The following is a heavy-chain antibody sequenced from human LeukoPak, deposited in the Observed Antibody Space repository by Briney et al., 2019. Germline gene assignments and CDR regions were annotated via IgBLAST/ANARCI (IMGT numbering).Heavy chain of an antibody. D-gene: IGHD3-22*01. CDR3: ARGADSSGYYSIFYFDY. V-gene: IGHV4-39*07. CDR1: GGSVRSSTYY. CDR2: IYYNGNT. J-gene: IGHJ4*02. Sequence: SETLSLTCTVSGGSVRSSTYYWGWIRQPPGEGLEWIGNIYYNGNTNYNPSLKSRVTISVDTSKNQFYLKLSSVTAADTAVYYCARGADSSGYYSIFYFDYWGQGTLVTVSS.